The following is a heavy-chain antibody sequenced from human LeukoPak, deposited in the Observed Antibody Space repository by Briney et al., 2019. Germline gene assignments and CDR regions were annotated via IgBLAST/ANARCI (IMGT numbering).Heavy chain of an antibody. CDR1: GGTFSSYA. V-gene: IGHV1-69*04. CDR2: IIPILGIA. Sequence: ASVKVSCKASGGTFSSYAVSWVRQAPGQGLEWMGRIIPILGIANYAQKFQGRVTITRDTSASTAYMELSSLRSEDTAVYYCARGAPDIVVVSVALPFDYWGQGALVTVSS. D-gene: IGHD2-2*02. J-gene: IGHJ4*02. CDR3: ARGAPDIVVVSVALPFDY.